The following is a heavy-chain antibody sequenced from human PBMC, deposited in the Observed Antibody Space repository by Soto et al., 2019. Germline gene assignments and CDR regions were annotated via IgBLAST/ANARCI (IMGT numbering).Heavy chain of an antibody. J-gene: IGHJ4*02. Sequence: QVQLVQSGAEVKKPGSSVKVSCKASGGTFSSYAISWVRQAPGQGLEWMGGIIPIFGTANYAQKFQGRVTITADKSTSTAYMELSSLRSEDTAVYYCARSLYCSGRSCYSRYFDYWGQGTLVTVSS. D-gene: IGHD2-15*01. CDR3: ARSLYCSGRSCYSRYFDY. V-gene: IGHV1-69*06. CDR2: IIPIFGTA. CDR1: GGTFSSYA.